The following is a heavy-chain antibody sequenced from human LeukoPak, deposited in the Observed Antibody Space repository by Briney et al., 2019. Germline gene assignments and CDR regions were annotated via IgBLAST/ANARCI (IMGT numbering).Heavy chain of an antibody. V-gene: IGHV3-7*01. CDR2: IKQDGSEK. D-gene: IGHD3-10*01. CDR3: ARDPNSQLLWFGELLGGFDY. CDR1: GFTFSSYW. Sequence: GGSLRLSCAASGFTFSSYWMSWVRQAPGKGLEWVANIKQDGSEKYYVDSVKGRFTISRDNAKNSLYLQMNSLRAEDTAVYYCARDPNSQLLWFGELLGGFDYWGQGTLVTVSS. J-gene: IGHJ4*02.